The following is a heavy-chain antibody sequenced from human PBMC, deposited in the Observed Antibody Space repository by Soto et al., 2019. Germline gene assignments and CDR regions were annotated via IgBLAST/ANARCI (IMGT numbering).Heavy chain of an antibody. Sequence: SCAASGFTFSSYAMSWVRQAPGKGLEWVSAISGSGGSTYYADSVKGRFTISRDNSKNTLYLQMNSLRAEDTAVYYCAVDSSGYYYDFDYWGQGTLVTVSS. J-gene: IGHJ4*02. CDR3: AVDSSGYYYDFDY. CDR1: GFTFSSYA. V-gene: IGHV3-23*01. CDR2: ISGSGGST. D-gene: IGHD3-22*01.